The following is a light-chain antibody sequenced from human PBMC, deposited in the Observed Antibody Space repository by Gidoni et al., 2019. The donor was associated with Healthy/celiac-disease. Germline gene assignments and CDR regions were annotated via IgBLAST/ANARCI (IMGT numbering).Light chain of an antibody. CDR1: QSVSSY. CDR2: DAS. CDR3: QQRSNWPPA. Sequence: EIVLTPSPATLSLSPGERATHPCRASQSVSSYLAWYQQQPGQAPRLLIYDASNRATGIPARFSGSGSGTDFTLTISSLEPEDFAVYYCQQRSNWPPAFXGXTKVEIK. J-gene: IGKJ4*01. V-gene: IGKV3-11*01.